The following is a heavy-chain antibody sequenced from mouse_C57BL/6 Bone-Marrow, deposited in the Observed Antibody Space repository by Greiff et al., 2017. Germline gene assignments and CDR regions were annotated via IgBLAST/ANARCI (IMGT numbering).Heavy chain of an antibody. Sequence: QVQLQQPGAELVKPGASVKLSCKASGYTFTSYWMHWVKQRPGQGLEWIGMIHPNSGSTNYNEKFKSKATLTVDKSSSTAYMQLSSLTSEDSAVCYCARSRWLLHGFDCWGRGALVTVTA. CDR3: ARSRWLLHGFDC. D-gene: IGHD2-3*01. J-gene: IGHJ3*01. CDR1: GYTFTSYW. V-gene: IGHV1-64*01. CDR2: IHPNSGST.